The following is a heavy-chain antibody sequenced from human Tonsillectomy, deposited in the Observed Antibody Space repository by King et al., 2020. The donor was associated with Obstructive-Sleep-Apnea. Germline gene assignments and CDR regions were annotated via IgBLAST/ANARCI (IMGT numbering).Heavy chain of an antibody. CDR1: GFTFSSYG. D-gene: IGHD1-26*01. CDR3: ANLDSGSYYADY. J-gene: IGHJ4*02. Sequence: VQLVESGGGVVQPGGSLRLSCAASGFTFSSYGMHWVRQAPGKGLEWVAFIRDDGSNKYYADSVKGRFTISRDNSKNTLYLQMNSLRAEDTAVYYCANLDSGSYYADYWGQGTLVTVSS. CDR2: IRDDGSNK. V-gene: IGHV3-30*02.